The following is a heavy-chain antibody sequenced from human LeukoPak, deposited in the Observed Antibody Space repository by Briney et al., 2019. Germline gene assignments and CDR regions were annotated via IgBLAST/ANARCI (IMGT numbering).Heavy chain of an antibody. J-gene: IGHJ5*02. CDR2: IYYGGST. CDR3: ARGLNYDLSP. CDR1: GGSISGPNW. D-gene: IGHD3-3*01. V-gene: IGHV4-4*02. Sequence: SETLSLTCTVSGGSISGPNWWTWVRQPPGKGLEWIGEIYYGGSTNYNPSLKSRVTISVDTSNNEFSLELSSVTAADTAVYYCARGLNYDLSPWGQGALVTVSS.